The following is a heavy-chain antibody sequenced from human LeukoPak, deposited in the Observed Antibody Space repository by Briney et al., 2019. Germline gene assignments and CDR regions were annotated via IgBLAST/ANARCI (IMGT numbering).Heavy chain of an antibody. CDR2: IYWYEDK. Sequence: ESGPTLVNPTQTLTLTCTFSGFSLSTSGEGGGWIRQPPGNALEWLALIYWYEDKRYSPSLKSRLTITKDTSKTQVVLTMTNMDPVDTATYYCAHKGPRRPFDYWGQGTLVTVS. J-gene: IGHJ4*02. CDR3: AHKGPRRPFDY. CDR1: GFSLSTSGEG. V-gene: IGHV2-5*01.